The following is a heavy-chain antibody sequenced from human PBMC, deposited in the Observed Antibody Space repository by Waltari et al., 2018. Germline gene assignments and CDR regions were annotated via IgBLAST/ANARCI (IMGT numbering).Heavy chain of an antibody. CDR1: GGSFSGYY. CDR2: ITHPGKT. D-gene: IGHD1-7*01. Sequence: QVRLDQWGAGRLKPSETLSLTFPVFGGSFSGYYWFLIRRSPEKGLEWIGEITHPGKTNYNPSLRGRITMSVDTSKNQFSLKMTSVTAADTAVYYCARERQLELGRTGVFDPWSRGTPVTVSS. V-gene: IGHV4-34*01. J-gene: IGHJ5*02. CDR3: ARERQLELGRTGVFDP.